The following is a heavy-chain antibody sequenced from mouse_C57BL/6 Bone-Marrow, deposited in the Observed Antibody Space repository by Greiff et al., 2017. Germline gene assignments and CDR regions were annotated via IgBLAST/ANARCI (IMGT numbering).Heavy chain of an antibody. J-gene: IGHJ4*01. D-gene: IGHD2-4*01. CDR3: TRTMITRYYAIDY. V-gene: IGHV1-15*01. Sequence: QVQLQQSGAELVRPGASVTLSCTASGYTFTDYEMHWVKQTPVHGLEWIGAIDPETGGTAYNQKFKGKAILTADKSSSTAYMELRSLTSEDSAVYYCTRTMITRYYAIDYWGQGTSVTVSS. CDR2: IDPETGGT. CDR1: GYTFTDYE.